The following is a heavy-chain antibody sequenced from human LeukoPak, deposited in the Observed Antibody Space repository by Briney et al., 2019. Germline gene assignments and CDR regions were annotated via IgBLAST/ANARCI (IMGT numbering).Heavy chain of an antibody. J-gene: IGHJ6*03. CDR2: IYNSEIT. CDR3: AKGGGSSFRGDYYYYCMDV. CDR1: GASITDYY. Sequence: PSETLSLTCTVSGASITDYYWSWIRQPPGKGLEFIGYIYNSEITNYNPSLTSRVTMSVDTSKNQFSLKMKSMTAADTAVYYCAKGGGSSFRGDYYYYCMDVWGKGTTVAVSS. V-gene: IGHV4-59*01. D-gene: IGHD2-15*01.